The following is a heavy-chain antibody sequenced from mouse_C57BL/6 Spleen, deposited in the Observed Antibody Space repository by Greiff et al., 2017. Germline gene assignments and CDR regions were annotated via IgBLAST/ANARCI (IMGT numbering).Heavy chain of an antibody. Sequence: QVQLKQPGAELVMPGASVKLSCKASGYTFTSYWMHWVKQRPGQGLEWIGEIDPSDSYTNYNQKFKGKSTLTVDKSSSTAYMQLSSLTSEDSAVYYCAGGGNYYAMDYWGQGTSVTVSS. V-gene: IGHV1-69*01. CDR1: GYTFTSYW. CDR2: IDPSDSYT. J-gene: IGHJ4*01. D-gene: IGHD2-1*01. CDR3: AGGGNYYAMDY.